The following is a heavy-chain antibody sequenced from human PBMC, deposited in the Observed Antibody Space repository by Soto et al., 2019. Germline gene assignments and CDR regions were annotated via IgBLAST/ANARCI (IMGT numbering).Heavy chain of an antibody. J-gene: IGHJ5*01. CDR2: INSYGDAA. Sequence: EVQLLDSGGDLVQPGGSLRLSCAASGFTFSTYAMSWVRQAPGRGLEWVASINSYGDAAFYPDSVKGRFTISRDNSKSAPSLQMTILRVEDTAIYYSAKDRPNFFGSGGDYYKTGGDSWGQGTLVTVSS. V-gene: IGHV3-23*01. CDR3: AKDRPNFFGSGGDYYKTGGDS. CDR1: GFTFSTYA. D-gene: IGHD3-10*01.